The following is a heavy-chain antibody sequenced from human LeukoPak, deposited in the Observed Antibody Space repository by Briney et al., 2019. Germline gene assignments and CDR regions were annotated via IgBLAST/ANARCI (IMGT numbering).Heavy chain of an antibody. Sequence: GGSLRLSCAASGFTVSSNYMSWVRQAPGKGLEWVSVIYSGGSTYYADSVKGRFTISRDNSKNTLYLQMNSLRAEDTAVYYCARGTTVTNEGSYGMDVWGQGTTVTVSS. D-gene: IGHD4-17*01. CDR3: ARGTTVTNEGSYGMDV. V-gene: IGHV3-66*01. CDR1: GFTVSSNY. J-gene: IGHJ6*02. CDR2: IYSGGST.